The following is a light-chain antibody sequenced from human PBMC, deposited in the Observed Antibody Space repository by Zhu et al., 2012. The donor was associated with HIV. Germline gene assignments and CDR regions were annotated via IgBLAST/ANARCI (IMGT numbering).Light chain of an antibody. CDR1: QSVSSY. CDR3: QQRRNWPLT. Sequence: IVLTQSPATLSLSPGERATLSCRASQSVSSYLAWYQQKTWPGSHGSSSMIHPKGTAGIPARFSGSGSGTDFTLTISSLEPEDFAVYYCQQRRNWPLTFGGGTRVEI. J-gene: IGKJ4*01. V-gene: IGKV3-11*01. CDR2: IHP.